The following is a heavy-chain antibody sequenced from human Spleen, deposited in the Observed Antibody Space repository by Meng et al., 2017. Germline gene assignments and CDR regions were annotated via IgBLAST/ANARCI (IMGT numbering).Heavy chain of an antibody. V-gene: IGHV4-31*04. Sequence: VWLRWQGPGLGRASQRLSLTCTVSGASISSGGCCWSWIRQHPGKGLEWIANMYYSGSTYYNPSLKSRVTISVDTTQNQFSLKWRSGTAADTAVYYCAANRDGFDPWGQGTLVTVSS. CDR2: MYYSGST. CDR3: AANRDGFDP. J-gene: IGHJ5*02. CDR1: GASISSGGCC.